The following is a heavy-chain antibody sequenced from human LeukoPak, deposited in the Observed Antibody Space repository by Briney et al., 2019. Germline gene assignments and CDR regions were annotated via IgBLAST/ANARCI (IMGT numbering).Heavy chain of an antibody. Sequence: GGSLRLSCAASGFTFSRYAMSWVRQAPGKGLEWVSAISGSGGSTYYADSVKGRFTISRDNSKNTLYLQMNSLRAEDTAVYYCAKSSGGITIFGVVTIFDYWGQGTLVTVSS. V-gene: IGHV3-23*01. J-gene: IGHJ4*02. D-gene: IGHD3-3*01. CDR3: AKSSGGITIFGVVTIFDY. CDR2: ISGSGGST. CDR1: GFTFSRYA.